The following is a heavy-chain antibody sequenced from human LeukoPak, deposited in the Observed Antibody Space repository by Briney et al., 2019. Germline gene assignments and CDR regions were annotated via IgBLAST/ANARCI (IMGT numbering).Heavy chain of an antibody. D-gene: IGHD3-22*01. CDR3: AKDSRYYDSSGDPLDY. CDR2: ISYDGSDK. Sequence: GGSLRLSCAASGFTFSSYAMHWVRQAPGKGLEWVAVISYDGSDKYYADSVKGRFTISRDNSKNTLYLQMNSLRAEDTAVYYCAKDSRYYDSSGDPLDYWGQGTLVTVSS. V-gene: IGHV3-30*04. CDR1: GFTFSSYA. J-gene: IGHJ4*02.